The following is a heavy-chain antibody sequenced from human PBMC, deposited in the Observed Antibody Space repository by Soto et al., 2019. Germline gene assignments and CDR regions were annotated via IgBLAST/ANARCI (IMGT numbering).Heavy chain of an antibody. V-gene: IGHV3-21*01. CDR1: GFTFSRYI. D-gene: IGHD6-13*01. Sequence: DVQLVESGGGLVKPGGSLRLSCAASGFTFSRYIMHWVRQAPGKGLEWISTISSTSTNIYYADSVKGRFTISRDNPKNSLYLQMNGLRGEDMAVYYCARGIASSSLVTFDVWGQGTLVTVSP. CDR3: ARGIASSSLVTFDV. J-gene: IGHJ3*01. CDR2: ISSTSTNI.